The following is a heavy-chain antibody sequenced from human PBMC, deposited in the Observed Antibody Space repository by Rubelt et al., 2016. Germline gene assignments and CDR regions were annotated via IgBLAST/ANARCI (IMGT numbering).Heavy chain of an antibody. D-gene: IGHD3-10*01. V-gene: IGHV4-39*07. J-gene: IGHJ4*02. CDR2: IYYSGST. CDR3: ARADWFGELLRPTSFDY. CDR1: SGSISSSSYY. Sequence: QLQLQESGPGLVKPSETLSLTCTVSSGSISSSSYYWGWIRQPPGKGLEWIGYIYYSGSTYYNPSLKSRVTISVDTSKNQFSLKLSSVTAADTAVYYCARADWFGELLRPTSFDYWGQGTLVTVSS.